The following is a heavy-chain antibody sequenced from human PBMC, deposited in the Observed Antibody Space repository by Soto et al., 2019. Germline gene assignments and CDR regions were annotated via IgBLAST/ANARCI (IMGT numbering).Heavy chain of an antibody. V-gene: IGHV3-23*01. D-gene: IGHD3-22*01. CDR1: GFTFSSYA. CDR2: ISGSAAST. J-gene: IGHJ4*02. Sequence: PGGSLRLSCAASGFTFSSYAMGWVRQAPGKGPEWVSAISGSAASTYYADSVRGRFTISRDNSKNTLYLHMNSLRAEDTAVYSCAKGPDDSSGYYYPYYSDYWGQGTLVTVSS. CDR3: AKGPDDSSGYYYPYYSDY.